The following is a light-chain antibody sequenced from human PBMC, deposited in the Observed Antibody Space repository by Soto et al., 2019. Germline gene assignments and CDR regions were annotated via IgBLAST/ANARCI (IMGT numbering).Light chain of an antibody. J-gene: IGKJ1*01. Sequence: EIVITQSPAILSVSPGERATLSCRASQTIGSNLALYQQKPGQPPRLLIYDASTRATDIPARFTGSGSGTEFTLTISSLQSEDFAVYYCQQYNNWPPTWTFGQGTKV. V-gene: IGKV3-15*01. CDR2: DAS. CDR1: QTIGSN. CDR3: QQYNNWPPTWT.